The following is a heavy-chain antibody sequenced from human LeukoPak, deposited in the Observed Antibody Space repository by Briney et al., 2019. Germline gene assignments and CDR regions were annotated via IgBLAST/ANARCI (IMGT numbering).Heavy chain of an antibody. D-gene: IGHD6-13*01. CDR2: IYYSGST. J-gene: IGHJ3*02. CDR3: ARWIYSSNWYGSGVFDM. Sequence: SETLSLTCTVSGGSISSTSYYWGWIRQPPGKGLEWLGSIYYSGSTYYNPSLKSRATISVDTSKKQFSLSLSSVTAADTAVFYCARWIYSSNWYGSGVFDMWGQGTMVTVS. V-gene: IGHV4-39*01. CDR1: GGSISSTSYY.